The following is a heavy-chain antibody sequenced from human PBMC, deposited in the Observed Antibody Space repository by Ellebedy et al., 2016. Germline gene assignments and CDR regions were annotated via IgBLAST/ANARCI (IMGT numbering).Heavy chain of an antibody. J-gene: IGHJ6*02. V-gene: IGHV3-15*07. Sequence: GGSLRLSCAASGFTLSNAWLNWVRHTPGKGLEWVGLIKSITDGGTIDYASPVKGRFTISKVDSESTVYLQMNSPKSEDTAMYYCTTGGISGSRWWYNGLDVWGQGTTVTVSS. CDR3: TTGGISGSRWWYNGLDV. CDR2: IKSITDGGTI. CDR1: GFTLSNAW. D-gene: IGHD1-20*01.